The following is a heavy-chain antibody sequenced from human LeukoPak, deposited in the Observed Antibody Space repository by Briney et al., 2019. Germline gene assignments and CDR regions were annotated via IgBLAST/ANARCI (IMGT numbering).Heavy chain of an antibody. Sequence: SETLSLTCTVSGGSISSYYWSWIRQPPGKGREWIGYIYYSGSTNYNPSLKSRVTISVDTSKNQFSLKLSSVTAADTAVYYCARGRSGYYSRGGDLDYWGQGTLVTVSS. J-gene: IGHJ4*02. CDR2: IYYSGST. D-gene: IGHD3-22*01. CDR3: ARGRSGYYSRGGDLDY. V-gene: IGHV4-59*08. CDR1: GGSISSYY.